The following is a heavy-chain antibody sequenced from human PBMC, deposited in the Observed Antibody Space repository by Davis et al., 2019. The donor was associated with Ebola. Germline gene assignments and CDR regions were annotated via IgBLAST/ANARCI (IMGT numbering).Heavy chain of an antibody. CDR2: ISGSGGST. V-gene: IGHV3-23*01. Sequence: GESLKISCAASGFTFSSYAMSWVRQAPGKGLEWVSAISGSGGSTYCADSVKDRFTISRDNSKNTLYLQMNSLRAEDTAVYYCAKDRDSSGWYGWYFDLWGRGTLVTVSS. CDR1: GFTFSSYA. D-gene: IGHD6-19*01. J-gene: IGHJ2*01. CDR3: AKDRDSSGWYGWYFDL.